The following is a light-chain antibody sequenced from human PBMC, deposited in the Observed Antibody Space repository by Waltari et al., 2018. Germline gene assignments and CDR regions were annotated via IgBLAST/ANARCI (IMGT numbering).Light chain of an antibody. V-gene: IGKV1-39*01. Sequence: DIQMTQSPSSLSASVGDRVTITCRASQSIHSYLNWYQQKPGKAPKLLIYDTSNLQSGVPSRFSGSGSGTDFTLTISRLQAEDFATYFCQQSYSTPLTFGGGAKVEIK. CDR3: QQSYSTPLT. CDR1: QSIHSY. CDR2: DTS. J-gene: IGKJ4*01.